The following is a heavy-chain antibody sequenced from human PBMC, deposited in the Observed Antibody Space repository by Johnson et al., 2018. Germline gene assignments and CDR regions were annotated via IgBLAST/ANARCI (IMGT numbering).Heavy chain of an antibody. Sequence: QVQLVESGGGVVQLGRSLRLSCVASGYTFINYGMHWVRQAPGKGLEWVAATTSSDGSKKDYVDSVKGRFTISRDNSKNTVYLQMNSLIVEDTAVYYCAKWSGASPHYYMDVWGKGTTVTVSS. CDR3: AKWSGASPHYYMDV. V-gene: IGHV3-30*18. CDR2: TSSDGSKK. J-gene: IGHJ6*03. D-gene: IGHD3/OR15-3a*01. CDR1: GYTFINYG.